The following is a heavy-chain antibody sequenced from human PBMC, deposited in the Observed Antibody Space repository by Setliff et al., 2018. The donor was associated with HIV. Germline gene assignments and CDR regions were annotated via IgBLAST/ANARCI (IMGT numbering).Heavy chain of an antibody. J-gene: IGHJ5*02. CDR2: IYYTGST. V-gene: IGHV4-39*01. CDR1: GGSINSTSYY. CDR3: ARYAYLHGYNWFDP. Sequence: PSETLSLTCTVSGGSINSTSYYWGWIRQPPGKGLEWIGNIYYTGSTYYNPSLRSRVTISVDTSKNQFSLKLSSVTAADTAVYYCARYAYLHGYNWFDPWGHGTLVTVSS.